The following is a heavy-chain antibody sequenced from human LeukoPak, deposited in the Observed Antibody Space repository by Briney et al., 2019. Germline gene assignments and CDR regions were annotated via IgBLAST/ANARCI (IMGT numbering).Heavy chain of an antibody. CDR1: GFTFSSYW. D-gene: IGHD3-10*01. Sequence: PGGSLRLSCAASGFTFSSYWMNWVRQAPGKGLEWVSSISSSSSYIYYADSVKGRFTISRDNAKNSLYLQMNSLRAEDTAVYYCARDLASMVRDHAFDIWGQGTMVTVSS. V-gene: IGHV3-21*01. CDR3: ARDLASMVRDHAFDI. CDR2: ISSSSSYI. J-gene: IGHJ3*02.